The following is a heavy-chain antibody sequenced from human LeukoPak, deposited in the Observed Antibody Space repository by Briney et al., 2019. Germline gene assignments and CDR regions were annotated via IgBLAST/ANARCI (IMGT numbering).Heavy chain of an antibody. V-gene: IGHV4-4*07. J-gene: IGHJ5*02. Sequence: SETLSLTCTVSGGSISSYYWSWIRQPAGKGLEWIGRIYTSGTTNYNPSLKSRMRISIDTSNNQFSLRLTSATAADTAVYYCARLRDYTSGWLGQFEPWGQGTLVIVSS. CDR1: GGSISSYY. CDR2: IYTSGTT. CDR3: ARLRDYTSGWLGQFEP. D-gene: IGHD6-19*01.